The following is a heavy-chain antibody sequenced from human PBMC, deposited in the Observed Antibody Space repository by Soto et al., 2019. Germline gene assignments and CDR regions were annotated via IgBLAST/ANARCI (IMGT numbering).Heavy chain of an antibody. CDR1: GYTFTNFG. CDR2: ISPETGKT. J-gene: IGHJ4*02. D-gene: IGHD2-21*02. Sequence: QVQLVQSGAEVKRPGASVKVSCTASGYTFTNFGVTWVRQAPGQGLEWMSWISPETGKTYCARKLQGRVTXXXDXXXXXXXXXXXXXXXXXXXXYYCVRDLRDYGGDVGYFDYWGQGTLVIVSS. CDR3: VRDLRDYGGDVGYFDY. V-gene: IGHV1-18*01.